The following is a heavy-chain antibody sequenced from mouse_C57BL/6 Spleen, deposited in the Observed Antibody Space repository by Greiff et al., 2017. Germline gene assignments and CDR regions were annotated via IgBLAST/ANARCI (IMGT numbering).Heavy chain of an antibody. Sequence: VQLQQSGAELVRPGASVKLSCTASGFNIKDYYMHWVKQRPEQGLEWIGRIDPEDGDTEYAPKFQGKATMTADTSSNTAYLQLSSLTSEDTAVXYCTTDYGSSYNFDYWGQGTTLTVSS. J-gene: IGHJ2*01. CDR2: IDPEDGDT. V-gene: IGHV14-1*01. CDR3: TTDYGSSYNFDY. D-gene: IGHD1-1*01. CDR1: GFNIKDYY.